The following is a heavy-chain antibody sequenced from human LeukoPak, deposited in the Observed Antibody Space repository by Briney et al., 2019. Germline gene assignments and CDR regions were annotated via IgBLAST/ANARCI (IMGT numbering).Heavy chain of an antibody. J-gene: IGHJ4*02. Sequence: SQTLSLTCTVSGGSISSGDYYWSWIRQPPGKGLEWIGYIYYSGSTYYNPSLKSRVTISVDTSKYQFSLKLSSVTAADTAVYYCARGQTMVRGVVDYWGQGTLVTVSS. CDR2: IYYSGST. D-gene: IGHD3-10*01. CDR1: GGSISSGDYY. V-gene: IGHV4-30-4*01. CDR3: ARGQTMVRGVVDY.